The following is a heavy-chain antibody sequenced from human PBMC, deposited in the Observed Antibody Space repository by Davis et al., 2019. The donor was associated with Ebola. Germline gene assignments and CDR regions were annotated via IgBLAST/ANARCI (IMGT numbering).Heavy chain of an antibody. V-gene: IGHV4-59*12. Sequence: SETLSLTCTVPGGSISSYYWSWIRQPPGKGLEWIGYIYYSGSTNYNPSLKSRVTISVDKSKNQFSLKLSSVTAADTAVYYCARDSTTTVTTLDYWGQGTLVTVSS. J-gene: IGHJ4*02. D-gene: IGHD4-17*01. CDR1: GGSISSYY. CDR2: IYYSGST. CDR3: ARDSTTTVTTLDY.